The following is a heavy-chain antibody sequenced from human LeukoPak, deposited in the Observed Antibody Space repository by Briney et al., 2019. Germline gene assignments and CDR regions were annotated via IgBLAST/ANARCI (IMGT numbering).Heavy chain of an antibody. CDR3: ARGPGGHDWEDPLGY. CDR2: INPNSGGT. J-gene: IGHJ4*02. Sequence: GASVKVSCKASGYTLTGYDMHWVRQAPGQGLEWMGWINPNSGGTNYAQKFQGRVTMTRDTSISTAYMELSRLRSDDTAVYYCARGPGGHDWEDPLGYWGQGTLVTVSS. V-gene: IGHV1-2*02. D-gene: IGHD5-12*01. CDR1: GYTLTGYD.